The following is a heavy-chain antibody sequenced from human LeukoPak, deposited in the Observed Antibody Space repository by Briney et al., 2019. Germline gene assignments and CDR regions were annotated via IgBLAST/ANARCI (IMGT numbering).Heavy chain of an antibody. V-gene: IGHV3-30*03. J-gene: IGHJ4*02. CDR3: ARALELKAFDY. CDR1: GFTFSSYS. CDR2: ISYDGSNK. D-gene: IGHD1-26*01. Sequence: GGSLRLSCAASGFTFSSYSMNWVRQAPGKGLEWVAVISYDGSNKYYADSVKGRFTISRDNSKNTLYLQMNSLRAEDTAVYYCARALELKAFDYWGQGTLVTVSS.